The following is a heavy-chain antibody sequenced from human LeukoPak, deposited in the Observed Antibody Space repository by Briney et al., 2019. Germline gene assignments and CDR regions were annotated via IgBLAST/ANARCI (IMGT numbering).Heavy chain of an antibody. J-gene: IGHJ4*02. CDR1: GFTVSSNY. D-gene: IGHD1-26*01. V-gene: IGHV3-53*01. Sequence: GGSLRLSCAASGFTVSSNYMSWVRQAPGKGLEWVSVIYSGGSTYYADSVKGRFTISRDNSKNTLYLQMNSLRAEDTAVYYCAREDSGSYYSPLDYWGQGTLVTVSS. CDR3: AREDSGSYYSPLDY. CDR2: IYSGGST.